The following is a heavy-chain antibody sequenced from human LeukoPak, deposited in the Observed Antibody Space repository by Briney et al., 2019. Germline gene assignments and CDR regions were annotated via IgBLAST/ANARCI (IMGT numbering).Heavy chain of an antibody. Sequence: GGSLRLSCAASGFTVSDNDIKWVRQAPGKGLEWVSLIYSDGSTHYTASVKGRFSISRGNSKNTVYLQMNSLRGEDTAVYYCARRSVPGRPGYWGQGTQVTVSS. J-gene: IGHJ4*02. CDR3: ARRSVPGRPGY. V-gene: IGHV3-66*04. CDR1: GFTVSDND. CDR2: IYSDGST. D-gene: IGHD6-6*01.